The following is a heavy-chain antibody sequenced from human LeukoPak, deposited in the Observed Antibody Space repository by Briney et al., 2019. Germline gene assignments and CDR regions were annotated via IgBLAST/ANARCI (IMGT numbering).Heavy chain of an antibody. D-gene: IGHD2-2*01. V-gene: IGHV1-2*02. CDR1: GYTFTGYY. Sequence: ASVKVSCKASGYTFTGYYMHWVRQAPGQGLEWMGWINPNSGGTNYAQKFQGRVTMTRDTSISTAYMELSRLRSDDTAVYYCARLSTGLAPAARDYWGQGTLVTVSS. CDR2: INPNSGGT. J-gene: IGHJ4*02. CDR3: ARLSTGLAPAARDY.